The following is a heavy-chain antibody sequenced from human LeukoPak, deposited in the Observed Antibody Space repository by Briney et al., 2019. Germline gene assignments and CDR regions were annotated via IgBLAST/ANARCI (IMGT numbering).Heavy chain of an antibody. CDR1: GYTFTSYG. Sequence: ASVKVSCKASGYTFTSYGIGWVRQAPGQGLEWMGWISAYNGNTNYAQKLQGRVTMTTDTSTSTAYMELRSLRSDDTAVYYCARDRLTYYCDSSGSNWFDPWGQGTLVTVSS. V-gene: IGHV1-18*01. CDR2: ISAYNGNT. CDR3: ARDRLTYYCDSSGSNWFDP. J-gene: IGHJ5*02. D-gene: IGHD3-22*01.